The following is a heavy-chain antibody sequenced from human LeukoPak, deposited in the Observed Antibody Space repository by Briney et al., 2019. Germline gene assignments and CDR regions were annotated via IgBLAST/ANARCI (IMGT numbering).Heavy chain of an antibody. CDR2: ISYDGSNK. V-gene: IGHV3-30*04. Sequence: PGGSLRLSCAASGFTFSSYAMHWVRQAPGKGLEWVAVISYDGSNKYYADSVKGRFTISRDNSKDTLYLQMNSLRAEDTAVYYCARVGDYGSGSYGYWGQGTLVTVSS. D-gene: IGHD3-10*01. CDR3: ARVGDYGSGSYGY. J-gene: IGHJ4*02. CDR1: GFTFSSYA.